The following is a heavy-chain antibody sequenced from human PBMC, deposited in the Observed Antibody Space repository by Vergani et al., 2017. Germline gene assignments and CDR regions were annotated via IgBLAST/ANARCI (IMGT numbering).Heavy chain of an antibody. J-gene: IGHJ5*02. CDR3: VRGGTFDCLST. V-gene: IGHV1-2*02. CDR1: GYYFTDKY. D-gene: IGHD3-9*01. Sequence: QVQLVQSGAEVKKPGAAVKVSCKASGYYFTDKYLHWVRQAPGQGLEWMGRITPQNGGTQYAEKFKGRVTMTRNTSITTAYVELTSLTSDYTAVYYCVRGGTFDCLSTWGQGTLVTVSS. CDR2: ITPQNGGT.